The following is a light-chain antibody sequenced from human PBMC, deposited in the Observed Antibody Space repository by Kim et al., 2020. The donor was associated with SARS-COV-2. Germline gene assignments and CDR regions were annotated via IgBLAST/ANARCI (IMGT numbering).Light chain of an antibody. Sequence: IVMTQFPATLSVSPGERVTLSCRASQSVKNNLAWYQQRPGQAPRLLIYGASTRATDISARFSGSGSGTEFTLTIRSLQSEDLAVHYCQQYNDWPLLTFGGGTKVDIK. J-gene: IGKJ4*01. CDR1: QSVKNN. V-gene: IGKV3-15*01. CDR2: GAS. CDR3: QQYNDWPLLT.